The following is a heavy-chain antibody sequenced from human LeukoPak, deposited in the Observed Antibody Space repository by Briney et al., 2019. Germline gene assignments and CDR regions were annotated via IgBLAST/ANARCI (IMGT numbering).Heavy chain of an antibody. Sequence: SETLSLTCTVSGGSISSYYWSWIRQPPGKGLEWIGYIYYSGSTNYNPSLKSRVTISVDTSKNQFSLQLNSVTPEDTGVYYCAGSASYFRYWAQGTQVTVSS. CDR2: IYYSGST. CDR1: GGSISSYY. V-gene: IGHV4-59*12. J-gene: IGHJ4*02. D-gene: IGHD1-26*01. CDR3: AGSASYFRY.